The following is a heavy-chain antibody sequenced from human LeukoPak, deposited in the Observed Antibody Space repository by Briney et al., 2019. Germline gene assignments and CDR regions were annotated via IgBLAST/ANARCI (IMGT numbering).Heavy chain of an antibody. CDR3: ARGISGSLGAFDI. D-gene: IGHD1-26*01. Sequence: PSETLSLTCTVSVGSISEDSWTWIRQPAGKGLGWIGRILVSGTTNYNASLKTRVTLSIDTSKNLLSLKLTSLTAADTAVYYCARGISGSLGAFDIWGRGTMVTVSS. J-gene: IGHJ3*02. V-gene: IGHV4-4*07. CDR2: ILVSGTT. CDR1: VGSISEDS.